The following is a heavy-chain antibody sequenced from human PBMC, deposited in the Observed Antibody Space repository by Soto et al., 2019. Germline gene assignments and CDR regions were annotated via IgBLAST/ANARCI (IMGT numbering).Heavy chain of an antibody. Sequence: PSETLSLTCAFYGGSFDAFYWSWVRQSPGKGLEWVGEISHDGGTNYSPSLASRVSISVDTSKNQFSLHLRSVTAADTGLYYCARGQLVWYGDLTPYHRDMDVWGQGTTVTVS. D-gene: IGHD3-10*01. V-gene: IGHV4-34*01. CDR2: ISHDGGT. CDR3: ARGQLVWYGDLTPYHRDMDV. J-gene: IGHJ6*02. CDR1: GGSFDAFY.